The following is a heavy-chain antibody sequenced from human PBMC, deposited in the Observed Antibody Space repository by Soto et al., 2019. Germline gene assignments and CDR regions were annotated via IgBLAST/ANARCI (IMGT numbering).Heavy chain of an antibody. J-gene: IGHJ1*01. D-gene: IGHD2-8*01. Sequence: GRSLRLSCEATGFTFSSHEMNWIRQTPGKRLEWIAKISGSGSTINYADSVKGRFTISRDNVQRTLHLQMDSLRVEDTGVYYCARGGVYWGRGTLVTVSS. CDR3: ARGGVY. CDR2: ISGSGSTI. CDR1: GFTFSSHE. V-gene: IGHV3-48*03.